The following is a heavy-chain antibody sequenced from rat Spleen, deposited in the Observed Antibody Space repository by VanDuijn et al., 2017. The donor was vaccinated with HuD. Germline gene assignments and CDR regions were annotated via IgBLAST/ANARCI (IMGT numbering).Heavy chain of an antibody. V-gene: IGHV5-29*01. CDR1: GFIFSDFY. Sequence: EVQLVESDGGLVQPGGSLELSCAASGFIFSDFYMAWVRQAPTKGLEWVATVSYDGSSTYYPDSVKGRFTISRDNAKSTLYLQMDSLGSEDTASYYCARVVLYNNYGWFAYWGQVTLVTVSS. CDR3: ARVVLYNNYGWFAY. J-gene: IGHJ3*01. CDR2: VSYDGSST. D-gene: IGHD1-10*01.